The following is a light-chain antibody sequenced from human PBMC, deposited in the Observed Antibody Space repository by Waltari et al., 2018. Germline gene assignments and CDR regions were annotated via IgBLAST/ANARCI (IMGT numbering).Light chain of an antibody. CDR2: KNE. CDR3: AVWDDDVNSWV. CDR1: NSNIGRNY. Sequence: QSALTQPPSASGTPGQGVTLSCSGSNSNIGRNYVYWYQQVSGAAPKLLILKNEQRPSGVPDRFSGTRAGASASLAISGLRSEDEADYYCAVWDDDVNSWVFGGGTKLTVL. V-gene: IGLV1-47*01. J-gene: IGLJ3*02.